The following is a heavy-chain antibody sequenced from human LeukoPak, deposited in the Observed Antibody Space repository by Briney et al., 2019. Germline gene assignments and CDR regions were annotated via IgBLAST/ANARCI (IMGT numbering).Heavy chain of an antibody. CDR2: IYNSGST. Sequence: SSETLSLTCTVSGGSGSSYNWNWIRQPAGKGLEWIGRIYNSGSTNHNPSLKSRVTMSVDTSKNQFSLKLSSVTAADTAVYYCARGYSNYYYYYMDVWGKGTTVTVSS. V-gene: IGHV4-4*07. CDR1: GGSGSSYN. D-gene: IGHD5-18*01. CDR3: ARGYSNYYYYYMDV. J-gene: IGHJ6*03.